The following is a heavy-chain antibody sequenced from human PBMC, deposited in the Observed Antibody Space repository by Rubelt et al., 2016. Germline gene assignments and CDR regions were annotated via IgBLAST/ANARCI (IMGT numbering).Heavy chain of an antibody. CDR2: INPNSGGP. CDR3: ARDTYGTGRNNWFDP. V-gene: IGHV1-2*02. CDR1: GYSFTVNY. J-gene: IGHJ5*02. Sequence: QVQLVQSGAEVKKPGASVKVSCKTFGYSFTVNYIHWVRQAPGQGPEWMGWINPNSGGPKYAQKFQGRITLTRDTSITTAYMELSSLTSDDTAMYYCARDTYGTGRNNWFDPWGQGTLVTVSP. D-gene: IGHD1-1*01.